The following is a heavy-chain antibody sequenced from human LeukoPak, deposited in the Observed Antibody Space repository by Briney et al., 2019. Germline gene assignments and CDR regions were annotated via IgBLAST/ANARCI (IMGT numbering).Heavy chain of an antibody. Sequence: ASVKVSCTASGYTFTSYYMHWVRQAPGQGLEWMGIINPSGGSTSYAQKFQGRVTMTRDTSTSTVYMELSSLRSEDTAVYYCARDKPLAPLHYYDSSGYYGYWGQGTLVTVSS. D-gene: IGHD3-22*01. CDR2: INPSGGST. CDR1: GYTFTSYY. CDR3: ARDKPLAPLHYYDSSGYYGY. J-gene: IGHJ4*02. V-gene: IGHV1-46*01.